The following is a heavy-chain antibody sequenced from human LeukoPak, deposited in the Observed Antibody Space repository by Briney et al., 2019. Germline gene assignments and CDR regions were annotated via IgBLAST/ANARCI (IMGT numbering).Heavy chain of an antibody. CDR1: GFTFSSYW. CDR3: ARDSSSDYVLFDT. D-gene: IGHD3-16*01. CDR2: INSDGSST. V-gene: IGHV3-74*01. J-gene: IGHJ3*02. Sequence: GGSLRLSCAASGFTFSSYWTHWVRQAPGKGLVWVSRINSDGSSTSYADSVKGRFTISRDNAKNTLYLQMNSLRAEDTAVYYCARDSSSDYVLFDTWGQGTMVTVSS.